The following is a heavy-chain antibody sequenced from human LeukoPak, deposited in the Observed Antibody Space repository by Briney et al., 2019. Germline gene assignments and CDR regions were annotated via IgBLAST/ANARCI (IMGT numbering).Heavy chain of an antibody. V-gene: IGHV3-53*01. CDR1: GFTVSNNY. CDR3: ARGLKYSSGWFYFDY. J-gene: IGHJ4*02. Sequence: GGSLRLSCAASGFTVSNNYMSWVRQAPGKGLEWASVIYSGGSTYYADSAKGRFTISRDNSKNTVYLQMNSLRPEDTAVYYCARGLKYSSGWFYFDYWGQGTLVTVSS. D-gene: IGHD6-19*01. CDR2: IYSGGST.